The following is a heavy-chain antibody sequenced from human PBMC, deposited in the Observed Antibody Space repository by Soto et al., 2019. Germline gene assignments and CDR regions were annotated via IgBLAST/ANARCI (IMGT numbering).Heavy chain of an antibody. D-gene: IGHD2-15*01. J-gene: IGHJ4*02. V-gene: IGHV3-64D*06. CDR3: VKDRWIDS. CDR2: TSSNGGPT. Sequence: VGSLRLSCSASGFIFSSYAMHWVRQVPGKGLQYVSSTSSNGGPTYYTDSVRGRFTISRDNSKNTLYLQMNSLRAEDTAIYYCVKDRWIDSWGKGTLVTVSS. CDR1: GFIFSSYA.